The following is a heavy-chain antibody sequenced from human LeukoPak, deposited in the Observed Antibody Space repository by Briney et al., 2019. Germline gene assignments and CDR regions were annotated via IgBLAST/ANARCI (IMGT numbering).Heavy chain of an antibody. CDR2: IIPIFGTA. D-gene: IGHD6-19*01. J-gene: IGHJ4*02. CDR1: GGTFSSYA. CDR3: ARDLSLAGGPDADDIAVAGLGFGY. V-gene: IGHV1-69*01. Sequence: SVKVSCKASGGTFSSYAISWVRQAPGQGLERMGGIIPIFGTANYAQKFQGRVTITADESTSTAYMELSSLRSEDTAVYYCARDLSLAGGPDADDIAVAGLGFGYWGQGTLVTVSS.